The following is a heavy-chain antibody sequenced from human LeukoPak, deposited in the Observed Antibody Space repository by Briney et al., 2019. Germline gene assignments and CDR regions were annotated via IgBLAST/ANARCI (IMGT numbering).Heavy chain of an antibody. CDR3: AAGYCSGGSCSDY. CDR1: GFTFSSYG. J-gene: IGHJ4*02. CDR2: IRYDGSNK. D-gene: IGHD2-15*01. V-gene: IGHV3-30*02. Sequence: GGSLRLSCAASGFTFSSYGMHWVRQAPGKGLEWVAFIRYDGSNKYYADSVKGRFTISRDNSKNTLYLQMNSLRAEDTAVYYCAAGYCSGGSCSDYWGQGTLVTVSS.